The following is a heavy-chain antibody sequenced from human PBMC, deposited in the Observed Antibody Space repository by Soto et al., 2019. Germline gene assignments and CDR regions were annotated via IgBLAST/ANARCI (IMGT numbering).Heavy chain of an antibody. CDR1: GGSFSGYY. D-gene: IGHD3-10*01. CDR2: INHSGST. V-gene: IGHV4-34*01. Sequence: SETLSLTCAVYGGSFSGYYWSWIRQPPGKGLEWIGEINHSGSTNYNPSLKSRVTISVDTSKNQFSLKLSSVTAADTAVYYCAREKIRITMVDGMDVWGQGTTVTAP. J-gene: IGHJ6*02. CDR3: AREKIRITMVDGMDV.